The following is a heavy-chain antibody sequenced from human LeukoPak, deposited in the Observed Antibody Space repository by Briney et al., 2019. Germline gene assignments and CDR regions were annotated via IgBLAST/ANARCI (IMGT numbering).Heavy chain of an antibody. J-gene: IGHJ4*02. CDR3: AREVSDSSNFDY. CDR1: GYSFTSYW. D-gene: IGHD6-13*01. V-gene: IGHV5-51*01. Sequence: GESLNISCKGSGYSFTSYWIGWVRQMPGKGLEWMGIIYPGDSDTRYSPSFQGQVTISADKSIRTSYRQLSSLKASDSAMYYCAREVSDSSNFDYWGQGTLVSVSS. CDR2: IYPGDSDT.